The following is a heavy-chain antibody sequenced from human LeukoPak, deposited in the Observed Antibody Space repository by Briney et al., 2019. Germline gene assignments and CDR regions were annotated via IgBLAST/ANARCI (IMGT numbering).Heavy chain of an antibody. CDR3: ARGINWAFDY. J-gene: IGHJ4*02. CDR2: IKPDGSEE. CDR1: GFTFSNSW. Sequence: PGGSLRLSCAASGFTFSNSWMSWVRQAPGKGLEWVASIKPDGSEEHYVDFVQGRFTISRDNARNSQYLQMNSLRVEDTAVYYCARGINWAFDYWGQGTLVTVSS. V-gene: IGHV3-7*04. D-gene: IGHD7-27*01.